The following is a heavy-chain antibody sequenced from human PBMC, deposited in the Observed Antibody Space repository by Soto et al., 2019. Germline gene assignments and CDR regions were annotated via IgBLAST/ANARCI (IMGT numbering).Heavy chain of an antibody. Sequence: KTSETLSLTCAVYGGSFSGYYWSWIRQPPGKGLEWIGEINHSGSTNYNPSLKSRVTISVDTSKNQFSLKLSSVTAADTAVYYCARFRPRGPVPAAIQSLRGYYYYGMDVWGQGTTVTVSS. CDR3: ARFRPRGPVPAAIQSLRGYYYYGMDV. CDR1: GGSFSGYY. J-gene: IGHJ6*02. CDR2: INHSGST. D-gene: IGHD2-2*02. V-gene: IGHV4-34*01.